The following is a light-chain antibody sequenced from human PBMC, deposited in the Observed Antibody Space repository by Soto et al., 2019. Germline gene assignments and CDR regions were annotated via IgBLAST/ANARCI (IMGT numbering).Light chain of an antibody. CDR3: QQSYSTHPT. J-gene: IGKJ5*01. V-gene: IGKV1-39*01. CDR1: QSIRNY. CDR2: AAS. Sequence: DIQRTQSLATLSASVGDRFTIACRASQSIRNYLAWYQQKPGKAPKLLIYAASSLQSGVPSRFSGSGSGTDFTLTISSLQPEDFATYYCQQSYSTHPTFGQGTRLEIK.